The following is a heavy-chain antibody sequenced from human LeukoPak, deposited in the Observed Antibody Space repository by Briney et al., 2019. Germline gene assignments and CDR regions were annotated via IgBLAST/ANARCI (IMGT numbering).Heavy chain of an antibody. D-gene: IGHD2-2*01. CDR2: LNPNSSST. V-gene: IGHV1-8*01. J-gene: IGHJ5*02. CDR3: ARLVGCGSTKCYSPDNWFDP. CDR1: GYTFTSYD. Sequence: GASVKVSCKASGYTFTSYDINWVRQASGQGLEWMGWLNPNSSSTDSAQQFQGRVTMTRNTSISTAYLELSNLRSEDTAVYYCARLVGCGSTKCYSPDNWFDPWGQGTLVIVSS.